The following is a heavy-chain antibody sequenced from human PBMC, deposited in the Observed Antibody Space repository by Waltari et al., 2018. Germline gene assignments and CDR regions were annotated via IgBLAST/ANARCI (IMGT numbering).Heavy chain of an antibody. CDR2: ISWNSGSI. Sequence: EVQLVESGGGLVQPGRSLRLSCAASGFTFDDYAMQWVRQAPGKGLEWVSGISWNSGSIGYADSVKGRFTISRDNAKNSLYLQMNSLRAEDTALYYCAKDRGYSGFPLFDYWGQGTLVTVSS. J-gene: IGHJ4*02. CDR3: AKDRGYSGFPLFDY. V-gene: IGHV3-9*01. CDR1: GFTFDDYA. D-gene: IGHD1-26*01.